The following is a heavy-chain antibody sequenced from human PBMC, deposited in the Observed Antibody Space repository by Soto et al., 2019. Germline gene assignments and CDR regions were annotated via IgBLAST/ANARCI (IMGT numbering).Heavy chain of an antibody. D-gene: IGHD1-26*01. V-gene: IGHV3-53*01. CDR3: ARGYSGSYFFDY. CDR1: GFTFSSYA. J-gene: IGHJ4*02. CDR2: IYSGGST. Sequence: GGSLRLSCAASGFTFSSYAMSWVRQAPGKGLEWVSAIYSGGSTYYADSVKGRFTISRDNSKNTLYLQMNSLRAEDTAVYYCARGYSGSYFFDYWGQGTLVTVSS.